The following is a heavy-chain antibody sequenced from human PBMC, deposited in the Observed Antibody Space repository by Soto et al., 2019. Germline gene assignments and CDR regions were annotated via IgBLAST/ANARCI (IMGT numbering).Heavy chain of an antibody. CDR1: GGSISSYY. D-gene: IGHD4-17*01. J-gene: IGHJ1*01. V-gene: IGHV4-59*01. Sequence: SETLSLTCTVSGGSISSYYWSWIRQPPWKGLEWIGYIYYSGSTNYNPSLKSRVTISVDTSKNQFSLKLSSVTAADTAVYYCARAYQDYGDYGDWGQGTLVTVSS. CDR3: ARAYQDYGDYGD. CDR2: IYYSGST.